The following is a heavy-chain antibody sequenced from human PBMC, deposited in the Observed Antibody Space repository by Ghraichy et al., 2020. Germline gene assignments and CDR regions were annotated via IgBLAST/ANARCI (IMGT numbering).Heavy chain of an antibody. J-gene: IGHJ5*02. CDR3: AKVYSSGWYNWFDP. Sequence: GGSLRLSCAASGFTFSSYAMSWVRQAPGKRLEWVSAISGSGGSTYYADSVKGRFTISRDNSKNTLYLQMNSLRAEDTAVYYCAKVYSSGWYNWFDPWGQGTLVTVSS. V-gene: IGHV3-23*01. CDR2: ISGSGGST. D-gene: IGHD6-19*01. CDR1: GFTFSSYA.